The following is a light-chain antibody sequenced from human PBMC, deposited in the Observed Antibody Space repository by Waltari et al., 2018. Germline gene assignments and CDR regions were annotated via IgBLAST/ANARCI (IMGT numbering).Light chain of an antibody. V-gene: IGLV2-23*02. Sequence: QSALTQPASVSGSPGQSINISCTGTSSDVGNYKRFSWYQQHPGKAPKLMIYAVSKLPSGVSDRFSGSKSGDMASLTISGLQPEDEAEYFCSSYAGSSKGVFGGGTKVTVL. CDR2: AVS. CDR3: SSYAGSSKGV. CDR1: SSDVGNYKR. J-gene: IGLJ2*01.